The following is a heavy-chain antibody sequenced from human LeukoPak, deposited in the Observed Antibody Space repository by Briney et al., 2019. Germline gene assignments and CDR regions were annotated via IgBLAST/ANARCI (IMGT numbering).Heavy chain of an antibody. V-gene: IGHV4-39*01. D-gene: IGHD3-3*02. J-gene: IGHJ4*02. CDR3: ARHARGLATRPYYFDS. CDR1: SGSIRSNSYY. Sequence: SETLSLTCTVSSGSIRSNSYYWGWIRQPPGQGLEWIGTIYNSGTTYYSPSLKSRVTLAIDTSKNQFSLKVNSVTAADTAIYYCARHARGLATRPYYFDSWGQGTLVTVSS. CDR2: IYNSGTT.